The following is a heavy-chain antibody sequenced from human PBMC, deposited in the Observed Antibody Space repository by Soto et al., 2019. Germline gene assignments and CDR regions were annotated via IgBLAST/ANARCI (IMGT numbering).Heavy chain of an antibody. CDR2: INPNSGGT. CDR3: AREGGPITMVRGVHADKNWFDP. D-gene: IGHD3-10*01. CDR1: GYTFTGYY. J-gene: IGHJ5*02. V-gene: IGHV1-2*04. Sequence: GASVKVSCKASGYTFTGYYMHWVRQAPGQGLEWMGWINPNSGGTNYAQKFQGWVTMTRDTSISTAYMELSRLRSDDTAVYYCAREGGPITMVRGVHADKNWFDPWGQGTLVTVS.